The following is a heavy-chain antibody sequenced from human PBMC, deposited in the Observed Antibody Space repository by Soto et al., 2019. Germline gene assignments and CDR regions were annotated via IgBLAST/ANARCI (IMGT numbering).Heavy chain of an antibody. CDR1: GYTFTSYW. J-gene: IGHJ4*02. D-gene: IGHD1-7*01. CDR3: ARTRARELRAYFDS. V-gene: IGHV1-46*01. Sequence: VASVKVSCKASGYTFTSYWMHWVRQAPGQGLEWLGVINPSGGSTTYAEKFQGRVSMTRDTSTSTVYMELSSLRSDDTAVYYCARTRARELRAYFDSWGQGTLVTVSS. CDR2: INPSGGST.